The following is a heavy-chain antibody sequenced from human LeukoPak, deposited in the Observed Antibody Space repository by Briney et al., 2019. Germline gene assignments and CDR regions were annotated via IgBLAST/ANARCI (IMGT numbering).Heavy chain of an antibody. J-gene: IGHJ4*02. D-gene: IGHD2-15*01. Sequence: SETLSLTCIVSGGSIGSYHWSWVRQTPGKGLEWIGYVYYTGRTNYNPSLKGRVTIFVDTSKNQFSLKLSSVTAADTAVYYCARLTEGWWGQGALVTVSS. CDR3: ARLTEGW. V-gene: IGHV4-59*08. CDR2: VYYTGRT. CDR1: GGSIGSYH.